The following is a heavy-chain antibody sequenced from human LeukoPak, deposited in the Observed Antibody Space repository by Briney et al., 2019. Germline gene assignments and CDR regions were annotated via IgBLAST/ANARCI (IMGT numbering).Heavy chain of an antibody. J-gene: IGHJ6*03. CDR2: IYTSGST. V-gene: IGHV4-61*02. D-gene: IGHD6-19*01. CDR3: AREGPGSGWYVHYYYYYYMDV. CDR1: GGSISSGSYY. Sequence: SETLSLTCTVSGGSISSGSYYWSWIRQPAGKGLEWIGRIYTSGSTNYNPSLKSRVTISVDTSKNQFSLKLSSVTAADTAVYYCAREGPGSGWYVHYYYYYYMDVWGKGTTVTISS.